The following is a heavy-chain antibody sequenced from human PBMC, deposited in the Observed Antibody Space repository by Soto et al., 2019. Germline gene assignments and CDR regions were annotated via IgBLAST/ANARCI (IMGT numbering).Heavy chain of an antibody. CDR2: ISAYNGNT. CDR1: GYTFTIYG. V-gene: IGHV1-18*04. Sequence: QVQLVQSGAEVKKPGASVKVSCKASGYTFTIYGIIWVRQAPGQGLEWMGWISAYNGNTNYAQKLQGRVTTTTDTSTRTAYMELRSLRSDDTATYYCARERRMTHFDYWGQGTLVTVSS. CDR3: ARERRMTHFDY. D-gene: IGHD2-15*01. J-gene: IGHJ4*02.